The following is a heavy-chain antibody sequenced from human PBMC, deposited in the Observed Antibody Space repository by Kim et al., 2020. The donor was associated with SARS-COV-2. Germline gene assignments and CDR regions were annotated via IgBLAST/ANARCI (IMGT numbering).Heavy chain of an antibody. CDR2: ISSDGSIT. J-gene: IGHJ6*02. D-gene: IGHD3-10*01. CDR3: ARGFLRDGFDV. CDR1: RFSFNNYW. V-gene: IGHV3-74*01. Sequence: GGSLRLSCAVSRFSFNNYWINWVRHAPGKGLVWVSRISSDGSITNYADSVKGRFTMSRDNAENTLYLQMNSLRAEDTAVYYCARGFLRDGFDVWGQGTTGTVSS.